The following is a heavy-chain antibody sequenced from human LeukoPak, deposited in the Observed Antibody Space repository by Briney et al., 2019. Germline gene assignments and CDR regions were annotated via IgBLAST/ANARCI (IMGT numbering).Heavy chain of an antibody. CDR1: GGSINSYY. CDR2: IYPTGTT. J-gene: IGHJ4*02. Sequence: SETLSLTCTVSGGSINSYYWGWVGQPAGKGREWIGRIYPTGTTNYSPSFKSRLTMSLDTSKNQFSLKLRSVTAADTAVYYCGRQGYTASYYFVDYWSQGTLVTVSS. CDR3: GRQGYTASYYFVDY. D-gene: IGHD3-10*01. V-gene: IGHV4-4*07.